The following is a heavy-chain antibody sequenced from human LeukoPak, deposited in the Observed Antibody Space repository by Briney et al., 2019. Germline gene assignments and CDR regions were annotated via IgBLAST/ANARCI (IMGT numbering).Heavy chain of an antibody. CDR3: ARLNPPHHNWFDP. V-gene: IGHV5-51*01. Sequence: GESLKISCKGSGYGFTSYWIGWVRQMPGKGLEWMGIIYPGDSDTRYSPSFQGQVTISADKSISTAYLQWSSLKASDTATYYCARLNPPHHNWFDPWGQGTLVTVSS. J-gene: IGHJ5*02. CDR1: GYGFTSYW. CDR2: IYPGDSDT.